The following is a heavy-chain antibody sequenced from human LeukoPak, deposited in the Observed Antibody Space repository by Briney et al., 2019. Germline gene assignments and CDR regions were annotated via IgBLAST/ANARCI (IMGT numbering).Heavy chain of an antibody. V-gene: IGHV3-9*01. D-gene: IGHD3-9*01. J-gene: IGHJ4*02. Sequence: PGGSLRLSCAASGFTFSSYVMHWVRQAPGKGLEWVSGISWNSGSIGYADSVKGRFTISRDNAKNSLYLQMNSLRAEDTALYYCAKDTSGILTGYSDYWGQGTLVTVSS. CDR3: AKDTSGILTGYSDY. CDR1: GFTFSSYV. CDR2: ISWNSGSI.